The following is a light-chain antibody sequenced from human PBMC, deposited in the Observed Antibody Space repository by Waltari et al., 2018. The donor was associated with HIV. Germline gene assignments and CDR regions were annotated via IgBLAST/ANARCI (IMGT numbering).Light chain of an antibody. V-gene: IGKV3-15*01. CDR1: QSVSNN. J-gene: IGKJ1*01. CDR3: QQSDNWPPWT. Sequence: EIILTQSPDTLSVSPGERATLSCRASQSVSNNLAWSQQRPGQPPRLLIYHASTRATAIPSRFSGSGSGTEFNLTISNLQSEDFAVYYCQQSDNWPPWTFGRGTKVEVK. CDR2: HAS.